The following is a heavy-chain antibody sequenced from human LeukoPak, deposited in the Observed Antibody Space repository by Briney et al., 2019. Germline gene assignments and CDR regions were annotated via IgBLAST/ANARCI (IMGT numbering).Heavy chain of an antibody. D-gene: IGHD6-6*01. CDR3: ARTAARRFDY. CDR1: GYTFTSYG. V-gene: IGHV1-46*01. Sequence: ASVKVSCKASGYTFTSYGVSWVRQAPGQGLEWMGIINPTGGSTTYAQKFQGRVTMTRDTSTSTVYMELSSLRSDDTAVYYCARTAARRFDYWGQGTLVTVSS. J-gene: IGHJ4*02. CDR2: INPTGGST.